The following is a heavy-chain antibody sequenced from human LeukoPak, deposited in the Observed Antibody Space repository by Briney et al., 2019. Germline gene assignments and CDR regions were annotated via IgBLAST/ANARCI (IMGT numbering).Heavy chain of an antibody. V-gene: IGHV3-30*18. D-gene: IGHD2-2*01. CDR3: AKGPLRGTAAAIDY. CDR1: GFTFNNYG. CDR2: ISYDGRNK. J-gene: IGHJ4*02. Sequence: GGSLRLSCAASGFTFNNYGMHWVRQAPGEGLEWVAVISYDGRNKHYPDSVKGRFTISRDISTDTLWLQMDSLRTEDTAVYYCAKGPLRGTAAAIDYWGQGTLVTVSS.